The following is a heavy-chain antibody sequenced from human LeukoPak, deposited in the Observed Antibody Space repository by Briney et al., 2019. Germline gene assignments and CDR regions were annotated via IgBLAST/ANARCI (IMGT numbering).Heavy chain of an antibody. CDR3: AREVDPGVTVGARGYNWFDP. CDR1: GGTFSSYA. CDR2: IIPNFGTA. Sequence: GASVKVSCKASGGTFSSYAISWVRQAPGQGLEWMGGIIPNFGTANYAQKFQGRVTITADESTSTAYMELSSLRSEDTAVYYCAREVDPGVTVGARGYNWFDPWGQGTLVTVSS. J-gene: IGHJ5*02. D-gene: IGHD1-26*01. V-gene: IGHV1-69*13.